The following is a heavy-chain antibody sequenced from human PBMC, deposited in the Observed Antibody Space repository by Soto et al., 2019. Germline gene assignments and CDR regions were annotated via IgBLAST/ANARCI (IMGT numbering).Heavy chain of an antibody. Sequence: ASVTVSCMASGYTFTSYGISWVRQAPGQGLEWMGWISAYNGNTNYAQKLQGRVTMTTDTSTRTAYMELRSLRSDDMAVYYCAREDYDILTGPYGVDYWGQGTLVTVSS. CDR3: AREDYDILTGPYGVDY. J-gene: IGHJ4*02. D-gene: IGHD3-9*01. CDR2: ISAYNGNT. V-gene: IGHV1-18*03. CDR1: GYTFTSYG.